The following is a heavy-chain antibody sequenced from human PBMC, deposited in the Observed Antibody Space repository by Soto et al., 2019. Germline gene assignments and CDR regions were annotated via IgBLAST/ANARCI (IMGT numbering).Heavy chain of an antibody. D-gene: IGHD3-10*01. CDR2: IIPILGIA. Sequence: QVQLVQSGAEVKKPGSSVKVSCKASGGTFSSYTISWVRQAPGQGLEWMGRIIPILGIANYAQKFQGRVTITADKSTSTAYMELSSLSSEDTAVYYCAMVRGDFAFDIWGQGTMVTVSS. CDR3: AMVRGDFAFDI. J-gene: IGHJ3*02. CDR1: GGTFSSYT. V-gene: IGHV1-69*02.